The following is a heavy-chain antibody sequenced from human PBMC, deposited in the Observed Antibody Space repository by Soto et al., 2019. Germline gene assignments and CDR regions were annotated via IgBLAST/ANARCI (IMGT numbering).Heavy chain of an antibody. J-gene: IGHJ5*01. D-gene: IGHD1-26*01. Sequence: GGSLRLSCSASGFDFSSHTMIWVRQAPGKGLEWVASIGNSGDISNYGDSLKGRFTISRDNSKNTLYLQMNSLRAEDTALYFCARRQVGATKGKSWFDSWGQGTLVTVSS. V-gene: IGHV3-23*01. CDR1: GFDFSSHT. CDR2: IGNSGDIS. CDR3: ARRQVGATKGKSWFDS.